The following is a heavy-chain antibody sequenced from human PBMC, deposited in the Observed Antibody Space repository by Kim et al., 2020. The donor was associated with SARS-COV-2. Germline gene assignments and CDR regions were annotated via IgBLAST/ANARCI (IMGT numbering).Heavy chain of an antibody. V-gene: IGHV3-23*01. CDR3: AKDGSRAFISVTFDI. D-gene: IGHD2-2*03. J-gene: IGHJ3*02. Sequence: GGSLRLSCAASGFTFSSYAMSWVRQAPGKGLEWVSGMSGSGSATYYADSVKGRFTISRDNSKNTLYLQMNSLRTEDTAVYYCAKDGSRAFISVTFDIWGQGTMCTVSS. CDR1: GFTFSSYA. CDR2: MSGSGSAT.